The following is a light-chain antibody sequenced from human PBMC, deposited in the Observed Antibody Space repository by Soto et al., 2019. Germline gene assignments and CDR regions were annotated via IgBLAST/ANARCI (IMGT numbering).Light chain of an antibody. V-gene: IGKV1-39*01. CDR3: QQYNSYSVT. CDR2: AAS. CDR1: QSISSY. Sequence: IRMTPYPSSLSASVVDRVTITCRATQSISSYVNWYQQKPGKAPKLLIYAASSLQSGVPSRFSGSGSGTEFTLTISSLQPDDFATYYCQQYNSYSVTFGQGTKVDIK. J-gene: IGKJ1*01.